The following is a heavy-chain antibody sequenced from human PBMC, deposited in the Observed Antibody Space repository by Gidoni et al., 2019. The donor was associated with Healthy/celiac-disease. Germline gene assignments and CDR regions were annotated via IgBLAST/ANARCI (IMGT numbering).Heavy chain of an antibody. CDR1: GFPFSSYS. D-gene: IGHD3-3*01. J-gene: IGHJ4*02. CDR3: ASLLKDYDFWSGYYNYDY. V-gene: IGHV3-21*01. CDR2: ISSSSSYI. Sequence: EVQLVESGGGLVKPGGSLRLSCSACGFPFSSYSLNWVRQAPGKGLEWGSYISSSSSYIYYADSVKGRFTISRDNAKNSLYLQMNSLRAEDTAVYYCASLLKDYDFWSGYYNYDYWGQGTLVTVSS.